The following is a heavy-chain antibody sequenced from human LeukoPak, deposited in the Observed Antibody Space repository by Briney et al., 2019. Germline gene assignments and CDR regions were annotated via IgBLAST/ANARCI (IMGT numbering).Heavy chain of an antibody. CDR3: ARGRGYSGYDPTGGLDY. Sequence: ASVKVSCRASGYTFTGYYMHWVRQAPGQGLERMGWINPNSGGTNYAQKFQGRVTMTRDTSISTAYMELSRLRSDDTAAYYCARGRGYSGYDPTGGLDYWGQGTLVTVSS. J-gene: IGHJ4*02. CDR2: INPNSGGT. V-gene: IGHV1-2*02. CDR1: GYTFTGYY. D-gene: IGHD5-12*01.